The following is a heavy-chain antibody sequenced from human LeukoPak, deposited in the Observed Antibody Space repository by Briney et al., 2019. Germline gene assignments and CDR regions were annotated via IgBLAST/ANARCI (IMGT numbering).Heavy chain of an antibody. CDR3: ARSPGYCSSTSCYGGFGLHYYYMDV. V-gene: IGHV1-2*02. D-gene: IGHD2-2*01. CDR2: INSNSGGT. Sequence: ASVKVSCKASGYTFTGYYMHWVRQAPGQGLEWMGWINSNSGGTNYAQKLQGRVTMTTDTSTSTAYMELRSLRSDDTAVYYCARSPGYCSSTSCYGGFGLHYYYMDVWGKGTTVTVSS. CDR1: GYTFTGYY. J-gene: IGHJ6*03.